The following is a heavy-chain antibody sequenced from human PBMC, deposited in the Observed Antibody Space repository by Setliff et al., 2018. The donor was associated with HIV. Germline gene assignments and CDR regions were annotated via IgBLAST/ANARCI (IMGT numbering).Heavy chain of an antibody. V-gene: IGHV1-2*02. Sequence: ASVKVSCKTSGYSFTAYYIHFVRQAPGQRLEWMGRLTPHSGDTISADRFQGRLVMTTNTSTTTAFMELSSLRSDDTALYFCARGWGLWFGQLSILPLDPWGQGTLVTVSS. CDR3: ARGWGLWFGQLSILPLDP. CDR1: GYSFTAYY. CDR2: LTPHSGDT. J-gene: IGHJ5*02. D-gene: IGHD3-10*01.